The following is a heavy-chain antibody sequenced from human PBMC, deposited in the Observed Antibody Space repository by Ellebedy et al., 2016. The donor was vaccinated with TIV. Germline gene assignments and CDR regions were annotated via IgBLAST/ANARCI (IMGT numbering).Heavy chain of an antibody. V-gene: IGHV4-59*12. CDR1: GGSISSYY. J-gene: IGHJ4*02. CDR3: ARDPGYGAYNSPAY. D-gene: IGHD4-17*01. CDR2: IYYSGST. Sequence: SETLSLSCTVSGGSISSYYWSWIRQPPGKGLEWIGYIYYSGSTNYNPSLKSRVTISVDTSKNQFSLKLSSVTAADTAVYYCARDPGYGAYNSPAYWGQGTLVTVSS.